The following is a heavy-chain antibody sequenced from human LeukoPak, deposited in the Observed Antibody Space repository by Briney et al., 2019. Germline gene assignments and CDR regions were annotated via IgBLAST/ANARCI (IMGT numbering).Heavy chain of an antibody. CDR3: ARHDRRVAWFGELSGGLGAGLDP. D-gene: IGHD3-10*01. Sequence: SETLSLTCTVSGASISSTSYCWGWIRQPAGKGLEWIGHIHTSGSTNYNPSLKSRVTISVDTSKNQFSLKLSSVTAADTAVYYCARHDRRVAWFGELSGGLGAGLDPWGQGTLVTVSS. V-gene: IGHV4-61*09. J-gene: IGHJ5*02. CDR2: IHTSGST. CDR1: GASISSTSYC.